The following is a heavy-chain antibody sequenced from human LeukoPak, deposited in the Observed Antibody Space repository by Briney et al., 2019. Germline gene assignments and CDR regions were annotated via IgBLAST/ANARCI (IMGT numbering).Heavy chain of an antibody. CDR3: AKRSAGYSGSYYGFVDY. CDR1: GFTFSRYV. CDR2: IWFDGSKR. D-gene: IGHD1-26*01. J-gene: IGHJ4*02. V-gene: IGHV3-33*06. Sequence: GGSLRLSCAASGFTFSRYVMHWVRQAPDKGLEWVATIWFDGSKRDYADSVKGRFTISRDNSKNTLYLQMNSLRAEDTAVYYCAKRSAGYSGSYYGFVDYWGQGTLVTVSS.